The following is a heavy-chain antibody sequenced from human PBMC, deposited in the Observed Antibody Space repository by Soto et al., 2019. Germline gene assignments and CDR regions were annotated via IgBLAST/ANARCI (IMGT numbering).Heavy chain of an antibody. V-gene: IGHV1-18*01. Sequence: QVQLVQSGAEVKKPGASVKVSCKASGYTFTSYGISWVRQAPGQGLEWMGWISAYNGNTNYAQKLQGRVTMTTDTSTSTAYMELRSLRSDDTAVYYCARGRITIFGVASRAYYYYMDVWGKGTTVTVSS. CDR3: ARGRITIFGVASRAYYYYMDV. J-gene: IGHJ6*03. D-gene: IGHD3-3*01. CDR1: GYTFTSYG. CDR2: ISAYNGNT.